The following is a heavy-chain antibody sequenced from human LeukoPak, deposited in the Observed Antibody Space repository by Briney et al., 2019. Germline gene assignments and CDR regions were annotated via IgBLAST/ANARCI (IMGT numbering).Heavy chain of an antibody. Sequence: GGSLRLSCAASGFTFSSYGMHWVRQAPGKGLEWVAFIRYDGSNKYYADSVKGRFTISRDNSKNTLYLQMNSLRAEDTAVYYCAKDDLGSPPLFDYWGQGTLVTVSS. J-gene: IGHJ4*02. D-gene: IGHD2-21*02. CDR3: AKDDLGSPPLFDY. CDR1: GFTFSSYG. CDR2: IRYDGSNK. V-gene: IGHV3-30*02.